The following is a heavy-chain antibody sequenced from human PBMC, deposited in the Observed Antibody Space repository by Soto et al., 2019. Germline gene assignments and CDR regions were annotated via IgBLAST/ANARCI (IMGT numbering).Heavy chain of an antibody. CDR1: GASLSGYY. CDR3: ARVDWGSFDY. D-gene: IGHD3-9*01. Sequence: PSETLSLTCTVSGASLSGYYWAWIRQPPGKGLEWIGNIFYSGSTDYSPSLKSRVTMSLDTSRSHFSLKIRSVTTADTAVYYCARVDWGSFDYWGQGTLVTVSS. J-gene: IGHJ4*02. CDR2: IFYSGST. V-gene: IGHV4-59*01.